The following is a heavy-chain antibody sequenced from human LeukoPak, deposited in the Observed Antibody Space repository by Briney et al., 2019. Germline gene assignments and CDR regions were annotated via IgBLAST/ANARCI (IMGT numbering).Heavy chain of an antibody. CDR2: IIPIFGTA. CDR1: GYTFTGYY. D-gene: IGHD5-18*01. V-gene: IGHV1-69*05. Sequence: SVKVSCKASGYTFTGYYMHWVRQAPGQGLEWMGGIIPIFGTANYAQKFQGRVTITTDESTSTAYMELSSLRSEDTAVYYCARDGGYSYGYVTLDYWGQGTLVTVSS. CDR3: ARDGGYSYGYVTLDY. J-gene: IGHJ4*02.